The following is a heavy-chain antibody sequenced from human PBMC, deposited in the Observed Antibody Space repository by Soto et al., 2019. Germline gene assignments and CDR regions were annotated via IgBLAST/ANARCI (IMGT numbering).Heavy chain of an antibody. CDR3: ARGPPSGGTYSSGWYGGEYYYYGMDV. V-gene: IGHV3-33*01. CDR1: GFTFSSDG. CDR2: IWYDGSNK. Sequence: GGALRVSCAASGFTFSSDGMHWVRQAPGKGLEWVAVIWYDGSNKYYADSVKGRFTISRDNSKNTLYLQMNSLRAEDTAVYYCARGPPSGGTYSSGWYGGEYYYYGMDVWGQGTKVTVSS. J-gene: IGHJ6*02. D-gene: IGHD6-19*01.